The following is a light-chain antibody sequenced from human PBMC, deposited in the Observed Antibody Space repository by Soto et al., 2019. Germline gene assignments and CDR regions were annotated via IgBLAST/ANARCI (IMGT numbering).Light chain of an antibody. CDR2: DIR. CDR1: SRDVGGYKY. CDR3: SSYTSSSTRV. Sequence: QSALTLPVSASGSPGKSITISCTGTSRDVGGYKYVSWYQQHPGKAPKLMIYDIRNRPSGVSNRFSGSKSGNTSSLTISGLQAEDEADYYCSSYTSSSTRVFGTGTKLTVL. V-gene: IGLV2-14*03. J-gene: IGLJ1*01.